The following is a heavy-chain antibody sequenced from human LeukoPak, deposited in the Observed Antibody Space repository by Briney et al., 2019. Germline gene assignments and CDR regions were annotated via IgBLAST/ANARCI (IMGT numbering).Heavy chain of an antibody. CDR2: IWYDGSNK. J-gene: IGHJ5*02. V-gene: IGHV3-33*01. Sequence: GGSLRLSCAASGFTFSSYGMHWVRQAPGKGLEWVAVIWYDGSNKYYADSVKGRFTISRDNSKNTLYLQMNSLRAEDTAVYYCARDGLSDIAARHFNWTAPWGQGS. CDR3: ARDGLSDIAARHFNWTAP. CDR1: GFTFSSYG. D-gene: IGHD6-6*01.